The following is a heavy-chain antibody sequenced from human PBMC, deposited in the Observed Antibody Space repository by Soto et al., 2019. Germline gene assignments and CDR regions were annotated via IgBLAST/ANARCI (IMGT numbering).Heavy chain of an antibody. CDR3: ATGGHNDGYNFYHDMDV. V-gene: IGHV1-69*01. CDR1: GGIFTNNA. J-gene: IGHJ6*02. Sequence: QVQVVQSGAEVKKPGSSVKVSCKVSGGIFTNNAISWVRQAPGQGLEWLGGVIPLFDTAYYAQIFRGRLKISADGATTTAYVELRGLTSADTAVYFCATGGHNDGYNFYHDMDVLGLGTTVTVS. CDR2: VIPLFDTA. D-gene: IGHD3-16*01.